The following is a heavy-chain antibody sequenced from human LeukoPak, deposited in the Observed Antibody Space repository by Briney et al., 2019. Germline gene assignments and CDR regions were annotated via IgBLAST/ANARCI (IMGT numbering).Heavy chain of an antibody. CDR3: TRVIHSGWQGDLSD. CDR2: INSDGSTT. D-gene: IGHD6-19*01. V-gene: IGHV3-74*01. Sequence: PGGSLRLSCAASGFTFSGYWMHWVRQAPGKGLVWVSRINSDGSTTSYADSVMGRFTISRDNAKNTLYLQMNSLRAEDTAVYYCTRVIHSGWQGDLSDWGQGTLVTVSS. J-gene: IGHJ4*02. CDR1: GFTFSGYW.